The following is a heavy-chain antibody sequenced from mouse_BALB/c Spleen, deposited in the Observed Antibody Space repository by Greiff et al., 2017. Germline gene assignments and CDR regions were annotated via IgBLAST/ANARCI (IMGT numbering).Heavy chain of an antibody. CDR3: ARDLGMITSWFAY. V-gene: IGHV2-9*02. D-gene: IGHD2-4*01. CDR2: IWAGGST. J-gene: IGHJ3*01. CDR1: GFSLTSYG. Sequence: VQRVESGPGLVAPSQSLSITCTVSGFSLTSYGVHWVRQPPGKGLEWLGVIWAGGSTNYNSALMSRLSISKDNSKSQVFLKMNSLQTDDTAMYYCARDLGMITSWFAYWGQGTLVTVPA.